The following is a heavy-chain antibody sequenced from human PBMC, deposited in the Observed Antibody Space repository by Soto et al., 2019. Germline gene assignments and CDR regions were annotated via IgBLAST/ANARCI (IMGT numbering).Heavy chain of an antibody. J-gene: IGHJ6*02. Sequence: SVKVSCKASGGTFSSYAISWVRQAPGQGLEWMGGIIPIFGTANYAQKFQGRVTITADESTSTAYMELSSLRSEDTAVYYCAERGGSGSYFPYGMEVWGQGITVTVSS. CDR1: GGTFSSYA. V-gene: IGHV1-69*13. D-gene: IGHD3-10*01. CDR2: IIPIFGTA. CDR3: AERGGSGSYFPYGMEV.